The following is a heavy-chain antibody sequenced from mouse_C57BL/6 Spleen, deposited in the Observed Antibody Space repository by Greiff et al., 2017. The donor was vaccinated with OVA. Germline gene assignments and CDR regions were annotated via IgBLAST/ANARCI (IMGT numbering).Heavy chain of an antibody. Sequence: EVKLVESGGDLVKPGGSLKLSCAASGFTFSSYGMSWVRQTPDKRLEWVATISSGGSYTYYPDSVKGRFTISRDNAKNTLYLQMSSLKSEDTAMYYCARRSSYDYDAWFAYWGQGTLVTVSA. D-gene: IGHD2-4*01. CDR1: GFTFSSYG. CDR3: ARRSSYDYDAWFAY. J-gene: IGHJ3*01. V-gene: IGHV5-6*02. CDR2: ISSGGSYT.